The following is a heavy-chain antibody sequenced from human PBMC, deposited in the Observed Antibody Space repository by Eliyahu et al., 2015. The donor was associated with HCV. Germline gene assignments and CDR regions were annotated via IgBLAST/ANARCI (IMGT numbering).Heavy chain of an antibody. CDR1: GGSISSSSYY. V-gene: IGHV4-39*07. Sequence: QLQLQESGPGLVRPSETLSLTCNVSGGSISSSSYYWGWIRQPPGKGAEWIGGIDYSGSTSYNPSLRSRLSISVDTSKNQFSLNLSSVTAADTAVYYCARDIRLYRLGGYDFWGQGTLVTVSS. J-gene: IGHJ4*02. D-gene: IGHD5-12*01. CDR3: ARDIRLYRLGGYDF. CDR2: IDYSGST.